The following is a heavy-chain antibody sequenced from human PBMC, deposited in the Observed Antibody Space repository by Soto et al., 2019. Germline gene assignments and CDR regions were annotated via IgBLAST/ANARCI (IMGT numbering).Heavy chain of an antibody. CDR3: AKDKGLQYGGSSGWFAP. CDR2: ISWNSGSI. V-gene: IGHV3-9*01. Sequence: EVQLVESGGGLVQPGRSLRLSCAASGFTFDDYAMHWVRQAPGKGLEWVSGISWNSGSIGYADSVKGRFTISRDNAKNSLYLKRNSLRAEDAALYSCAKDKGLQYGGSSGWFAPWGQGTLVTVSP. J-gene: IGHJ5*02. CDR1: GFTFDDYA. D-gene: IGHD6-6*01.